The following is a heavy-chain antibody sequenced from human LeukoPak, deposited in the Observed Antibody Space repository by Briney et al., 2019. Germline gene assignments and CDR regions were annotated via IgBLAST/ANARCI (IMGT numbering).Heavy chain of an antibody. D-gene: IGHD3-22*01. J-gene: IGHJ4*02. V-gene: IGHV3-30*02. CDR2: IRYDGSNK. CDR1: GFTFSSYG. Sequence: PGGSLRLSCAASGFTFSSYGVHWVRQAPGKGLEWVAFIRYDGSNKYYADSVKGRFTISRDNSKNTLYLQMNSLRAEDTAVYYCAKAPPGYDSSGYYYLDLDYWGQGTLVTVSS. CDR3: AKAPPGYDSSGYYYLDLDY.